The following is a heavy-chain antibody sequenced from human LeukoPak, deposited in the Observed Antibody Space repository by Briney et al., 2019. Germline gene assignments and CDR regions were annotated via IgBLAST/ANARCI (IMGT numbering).Heavy chain of an antibody. V-gene: IGHV3-23*01. CDR3: AKYIVVVPAAIDY. Sequence: GGSLRLSCAASGFTFSSYTMNWVRQAPGKGLEWVSAISGSGVGTYYADSVKGRFTISRDNSWNTLYLQMNSLRAEDTAVYYCAKYIVVVPAAIDYWGQGTLVTVSS. CDR1: GFTFSSYT. CDR2: ISGSGVGT. D-gene: IGHD2-2*01. J-gene: IGHJ4*02.